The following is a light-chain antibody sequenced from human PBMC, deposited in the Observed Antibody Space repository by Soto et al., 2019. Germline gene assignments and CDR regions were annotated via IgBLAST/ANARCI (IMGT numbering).Light chain of an antibody. CDR2: EGS. Sequence: QSVLTQPASVSGSPGQSITISCTGTSSDVGSYNLVSWYQQHPGKAPKLMIYEGSKRPSGVSNRFSGYKSGNTASLTISGLQAEDEADYYCCSYAGSSTLFGGGTKLTVL. J-gene: IGLJ2*01. CDR3: CSYAGSSTL. CDR1: SSDVGSYNL. V-gene: IGLV2-23*01.